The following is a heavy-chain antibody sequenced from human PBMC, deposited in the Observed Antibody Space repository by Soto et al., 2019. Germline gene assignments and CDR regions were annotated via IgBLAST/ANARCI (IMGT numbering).Heavy chain of an antibody. CDR1: GYTFSSYD. J-gene: IGHJ4*02. D-gene: IGHD2-8*02. Sequence: ASVKVSCKASGYTFSSYDIVWVRQAPGQGLEWMGRITVYNGDRNYAQKFQGRVTMTTDTSTSTAYMELRTLTSDDTAVYYCGRDSGPVTSWCFDYWGQGTQVTVSS. CDR2: ITVYNGDR. V-gene: IGHV1-18*01. CDR3: GRDSGPVTSWCFDY.